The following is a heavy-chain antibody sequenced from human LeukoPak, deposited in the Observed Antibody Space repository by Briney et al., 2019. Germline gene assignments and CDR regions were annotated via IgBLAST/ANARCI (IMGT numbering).Heavy chain of an antibody. Sequence: GGSLRLSCAASGFTFRTYWMSWVRQAPGKGLEWVANIKHDGSEKNYVDSVKGRFTVSRDNTKNSLYLQMNSLRAEDTGVFYCARDQYDSWSRRGNFDSWGQGTQVIVSS. D-gene: IGHD3-3*01. CDR3: ARDQYDSWSRRGNFDS. J-gene: IGHJ4*02. CDR1: GFTFRTYW. CDR2: IKHDGSEK. V-gene: IGHV3-7*03.